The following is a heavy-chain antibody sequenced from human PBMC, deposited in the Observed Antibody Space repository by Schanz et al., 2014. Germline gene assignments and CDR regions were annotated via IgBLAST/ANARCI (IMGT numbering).Heavy chain of an antibody. CDR1: GYTFSSYG. CDR2: ISAYNGNT. V-gene: IGHV1-18*01. Sequence: QVQLVQSGAEVKKPGASVKVSCKASGYTFSSYGITWVRQAPGQGLEWMGWISAYNGNTNYAQKLQGRVTMTTDTSTSTAYMKLSSLRSDDTAVYYCAIGGYSSGWYDRDIAHFDFWGQGTLVTVSS. CDR3: AIGGYSSGWYDRDIAHFDF. J-gene: IGHJ4*02. D-gene: IGHD6-19*01.